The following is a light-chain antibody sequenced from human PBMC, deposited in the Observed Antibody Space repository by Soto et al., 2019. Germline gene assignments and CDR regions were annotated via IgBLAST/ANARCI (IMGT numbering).Light chain of an antibody. Sequence: EIVMTQSPATLSVSPGERATLSCRASQSVSSNLAWYQQKPGQAPRLLIYGAYSRATGIQDRFSGSGSGTDFTLTIRSLEPEDFAVYYCKQRSNWPLTFGGGTKVDIK. CDR2: GAY. J-gene: IGKJ4*01. V-gene: IGKV3-11*01. CDR1: QSVSSN. CDR3: KQRSNWPLT.